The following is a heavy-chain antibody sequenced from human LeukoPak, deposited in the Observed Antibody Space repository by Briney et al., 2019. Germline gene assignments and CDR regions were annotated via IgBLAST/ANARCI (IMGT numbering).Heavy chain of an antibody. CDR1: GFTFSSYA. D-gene: IGHD4-17*01. V-gene: IGHV3-30-3*01. J-gene: IGHJ4*02. Sequence: AGSLRLSCAASGFTFSSYAMHRHRQAPGKGLEWVAVISYDGSNKYYADSVKGRFTISRDNSKNTLYLQMNSLRAEDTAVYYWARSSDSTYEGRDYAFDYWGQGTLVTVSS. CDR3: ARSSDSTYEGRDYAFDY. CDR2: ISYDGSNK.